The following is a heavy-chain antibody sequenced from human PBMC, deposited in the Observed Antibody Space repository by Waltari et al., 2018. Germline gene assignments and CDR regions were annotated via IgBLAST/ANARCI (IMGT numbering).Heavy chain of an antibody. Sequence: QVQLVESGGGVVQPGRSLSLSCAASGFTFSSYGMTWVRQAPGTGLEWVAVIGYDGSNKYYADSVKGRFTISRDNSKNTLYLQMNSLRAEDTAVYYCARDLDDFWSGYYDYWGQGTLVTVSS. V-gene: IGHV3-33*01. J-gene: IGHJ4*02. CDR1: GFTFSSYG. D-gene: IGHD3-3*01. CDR3: ARDLDDFWSGYYDY. CDR2: IGYDGSNK.